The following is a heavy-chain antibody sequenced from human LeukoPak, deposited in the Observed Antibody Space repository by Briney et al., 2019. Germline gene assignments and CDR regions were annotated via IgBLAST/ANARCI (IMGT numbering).Heavy chain of an antibody. CDR2: IYSGGST. V-gene: IGHV3-66*02. CDR3: ARDRLSTCQLSQG. Sequence: GGSLRLSCAASGFTVSSNYMSWVRQAPGKGLEWVSVIYSGGSTYYADSVKGRFTISRDNSKNTLYLQMNSLRAEDTAVYYCARDRLSTCQLSQGWGQGTLVTVSS. D-gene: IGHD6-6*01. CDR1: GFTVSSNY. J-gene: IGHJ4*02.